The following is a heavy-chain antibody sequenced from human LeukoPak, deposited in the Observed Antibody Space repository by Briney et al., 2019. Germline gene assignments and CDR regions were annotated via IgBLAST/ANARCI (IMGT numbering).Heavy chain of an antibody. V-gene: IGHV3-7*01. CDR3: ARSPTYYDFWSGYKFIDY. D-gene: IGHD3-3*01. CDR2: IKHDGSEK. J-gene: IGHJ4*02. Sequence: GGSLRLSCAASGFTFSSYWMSWVRQAPGKGLEWVANIKHDGSEKYYVDSVKGRFTISRDNVKNSLYLQMSGLRAEDTAVYYCARSPTYYDFWSGYKFIDYWGQGTLVTVSS. CDR1: GFTFSSYW.